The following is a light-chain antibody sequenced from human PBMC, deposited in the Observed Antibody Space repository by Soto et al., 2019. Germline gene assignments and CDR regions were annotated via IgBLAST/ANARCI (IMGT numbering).Light chain of an antibody. V-gene: IGKV1-6*01. Sequence: AIQMTQSPPSLSASVGDRVIITCRASQDIRVDVGWLQQRPGHAPNLLIYAASTLHTGVPSTFTGSGSATDFTHTIDELKHEDVATYFCLQDYDFTYTLGQGTKREI. J-gene: IGKJ2*01. CDR1: QDIRVD. CDR3: LQDYDFTYT. CDR2: AAS.